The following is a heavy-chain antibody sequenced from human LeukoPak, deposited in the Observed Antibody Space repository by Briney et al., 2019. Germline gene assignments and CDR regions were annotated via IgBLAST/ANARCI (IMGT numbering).Heavy chain of an antibody. J-gene: IGHJ4*02. CDR2: INWNGAGT. CDR3: ARGSPYNWNYAPFDY. Sequence: GGSLRLSCAASGFTFDDYGMSWVRQAPGKGLEWVCGINWNGAGTGYADSVKGRFTISRDNAKNPVYLQMNSLRAEDTAVYYCARGSPYNWNYAPFDYWGQGTLVTVSS. CDR1: GFTFDDYG. D-gene: IGHD1-7*01. V-gene: IGHV3-20*04.